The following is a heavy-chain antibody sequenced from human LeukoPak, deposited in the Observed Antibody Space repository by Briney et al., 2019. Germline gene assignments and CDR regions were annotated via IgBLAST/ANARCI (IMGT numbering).Heavy chain of an antibody. D-gene: IGHD3-9*01. CDR2: IYYSGST. V-gene: IGHV4-30-4*08. J-gene: IGHJ4*02. Sequence: SETLSLTCTVSGGSISSGDYYWSWIRQPPGKGLEWIGYIYYSGSTYYNPSLKSRVTISVDTSKNQFSLKLSSVTAADTAVYYCARSPQKFDRLLVGDSQYYFDSWGQGTLVTVSS. CDR1: GGSISSGDYY. CDR3: ARSPQKFDRLLVGDSQYYFDS.